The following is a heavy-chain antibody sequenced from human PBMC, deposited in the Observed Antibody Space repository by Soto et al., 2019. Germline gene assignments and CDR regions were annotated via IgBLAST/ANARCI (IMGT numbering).Heavy chain of an antibody. CDR2: IIPIFGTA. V-gene: IGHV1-69*01. CDR3: VREGRYYGSGSYPFDY. D-gene: IGHD3-10*01. J-gene: IGHJ4*02. Sequence: QVQLVQSGAEVKKPGSSVKVSCKASGGTFSSYAISWVRQAPGQGLEWMGGIIPIFGTANYAQKFQGRVTITADESTSTAYMELSSLRSEDTAVYYCVREGRYYGSGSYPFDYWGQGTLVTVSS. CDR1: GGTFSSYA.